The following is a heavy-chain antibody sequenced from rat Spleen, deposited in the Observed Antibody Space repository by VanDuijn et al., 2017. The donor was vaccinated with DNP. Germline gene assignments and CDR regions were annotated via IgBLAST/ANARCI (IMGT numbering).Heavy chain of an antibody. J-gene: IGHJ4*01. CDR2: INSAGST. V-gene: IGHV3-3*01. Sequence: EVQLQESGPGLVKPSQSLSLTCSVTGYSITSSYRWNWIRKFPGNKLEWMGYINSAGSTNYNPSLKSRISITRDTSKNQFFLQVNSVTTEDTATYHCARWPGYNPPYAMDAWGQGTSVTVSS. D-gene: IGHD1-4*01. CDR1: GYSITSSYR. CDR3: ARWPGYNPPYAMDA.